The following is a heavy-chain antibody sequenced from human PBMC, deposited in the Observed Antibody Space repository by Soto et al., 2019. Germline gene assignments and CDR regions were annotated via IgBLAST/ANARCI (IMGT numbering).Heavy chain of an antibody. Sequence: GGSLRLSCAASGFTFSSYAMKWVGQSPGKGLEWVALISHDGIKKYYADSVRGRFTISRDSSTNTLYLQMNSLRAADTAVYYCGRCTSTSCHLGSDYWAQGTLVTVPS. CDR3: GRCTSTSCHLGSDY. J-gene: IGHJ4*02. V-gene: IGHV3-30-3*01. CDR2: ISHDGIKK. CDR1: GFTFSSYA. D-gene: IGHD2-2*01.